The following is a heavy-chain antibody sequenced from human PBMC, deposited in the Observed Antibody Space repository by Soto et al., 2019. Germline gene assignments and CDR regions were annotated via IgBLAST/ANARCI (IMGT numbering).Heavy chain of an antibody. CDR1: GFTFSSYW. V-gene: IGHV3-74*01. CDR3: ARVGTGNWYFDL. D-gene: IGHD1-1*01. J-gene: IGHJ2*01. CDR2: INSDGSTR. Sequence: EVQLVESGGGLVQPGESLRLSCAASGFTFSSYWMHWVRQAPGKGLVWVSRINSDGSTRSYADSVKGRFTISRDNAKNTLYRQMNNLSAEDTSVYYCARVGTGNWYFDLWGRGTLVTVSS.